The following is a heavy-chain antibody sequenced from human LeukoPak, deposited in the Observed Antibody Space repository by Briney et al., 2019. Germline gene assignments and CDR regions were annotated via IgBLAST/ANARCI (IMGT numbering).Heavy chain of an antibody. D-gene: IGHD3-10*01. CDR3: AKDLVRGVIVDAFDI. J-gene: IGHJ3*02. Sequence: PGGSLRLSCAASGFTFSSYEMNWVRQAPGKGLEWISYIATGGRTIYYADSVKGRFTISRDNDKNSVYLQMNSLRAEDTAVYYCAKDLVRGVIVDAFDIWGQGTMVTVSS. V-gene: IGHV3-48*03. CDR1: GFTFSSYE. CDR2: IATGGRTI.